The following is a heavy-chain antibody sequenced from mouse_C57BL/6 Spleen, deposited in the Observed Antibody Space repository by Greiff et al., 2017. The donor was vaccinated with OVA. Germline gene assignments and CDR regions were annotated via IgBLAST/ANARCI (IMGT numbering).Heavy chain of an antibody. V-gene: IGHV2-2*01. CDR3: ARNWGSNYYCDY. D-gene: IGHD2-5*01. J-gene: IGHJ2*01. CDR1: GFSLTSYG. CDR2: IWSGGST. Sequence: QVQLQESGPGLVQPSQSLSITCTASGFSLTSYGVHWVRQSPGKGLEWLGVIWSGGSTDYNAAFISRLSTSTVDSNSQVFFKMNSLQADDTAIYYCARNWGSNYYCDYWGQGTTLTVSS.